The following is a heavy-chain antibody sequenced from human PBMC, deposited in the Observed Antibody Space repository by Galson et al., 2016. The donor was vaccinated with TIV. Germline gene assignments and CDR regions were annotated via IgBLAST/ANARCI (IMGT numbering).Heavy chain of an antibody. D-gene: IGHD2-2*02. J-gene: IGHJ4*02. CDR2: ISASNGDT. Sequence: SVKVSCKASGYTFGNYGISWMRQAPGQGLEWVGWISASNGDTNYARKFQGRITMTKDTFTSTVFMESRSLRSEDTAVFYCARESDCSSGTCYSRAFDDWGRGTLVAVSS. CDR1: GYTFGNYG. V-gene: IGHV1-18*04. CDR3: ARESDCSSGTCYSRAFDD.